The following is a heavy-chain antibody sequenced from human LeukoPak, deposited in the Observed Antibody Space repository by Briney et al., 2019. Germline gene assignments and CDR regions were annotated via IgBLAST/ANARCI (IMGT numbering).Heavy chain of an antibody. Sequence: GESLKISCKGSGYSFTSYRISWVRQMPGKGLEWMGTIDPRDSYSNYSPSFQGHVTISVDKSISTASLQWSSLEASDTAMYYCARHGGGFDYWGQGTLVTVSS. J-gene: IGHJ4*02. D-gene: IGHD3-10*01. V-gene: IGHV5-10-1*01. CDR3: ARHGGGFDY. CDR2: IDPRDSYS. CDR1: GYSFTSYR.